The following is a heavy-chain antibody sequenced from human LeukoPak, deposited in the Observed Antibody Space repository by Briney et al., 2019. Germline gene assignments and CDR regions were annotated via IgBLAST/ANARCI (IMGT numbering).Heavy chain of an antibody. J-gene: IGHJ4*02. CDR2: IIPIFGTA. V-gene: IGHV1-69*05. Sequence: ASVKVSCKASGGTFSSCAISWVRQAPGQGLEWMGGIIPIFGTANYAQKFQGRVTITTDESTSTAYMELSSLRSEDTAVYYCARGSALRFLEWLFFDYWGQGTLVTVSS. D-gene: IGHD3-3*01. CDR1: GGTFSSCA. CDR3: ARGSALRFLEWLFFDY.